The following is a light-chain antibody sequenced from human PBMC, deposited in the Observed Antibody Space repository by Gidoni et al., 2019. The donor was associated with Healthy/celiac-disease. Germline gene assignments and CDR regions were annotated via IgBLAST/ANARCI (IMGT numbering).Light chain of an antibody. CDR2: QDS. CDR3: QAWDSSIVV. Sequence: SYELTPPPSVSVSPGQTASITCSGDKLGDKYACWYQQKPGQSPVLVIYQDSKRPSGIPERFSGSNSGNTATLTISGTQAMDEADYYCQAWDSSIVVFGGGTKLTGL. V-gene: IGLV3-1*01. J-gene: IGLJ2*01. CDR1: KLGDKY.